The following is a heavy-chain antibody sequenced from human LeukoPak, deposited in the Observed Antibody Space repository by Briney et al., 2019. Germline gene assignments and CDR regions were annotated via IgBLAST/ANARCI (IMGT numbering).Heavy chain of an antibody. Sequence: GGSLRLSCAASGFTVSSNYMNWVRQAPGKGLEWVSAISTGGGSTYYADSVKGRFTISRDNSNNTLYLQMNSLRAEDTAVYYCAKPRDSIVGTTTPTRLATLDIWGQGTMVTVSS. V-gene: IGHV3-23*01. J-gene: IGHJ3*02. CDR3: AKPRDSIVGTTTPTRLATLDI. D-gene: IGHD1-26*01. CDR2: ISTGGGST. CDR1: GFTVSSNY.